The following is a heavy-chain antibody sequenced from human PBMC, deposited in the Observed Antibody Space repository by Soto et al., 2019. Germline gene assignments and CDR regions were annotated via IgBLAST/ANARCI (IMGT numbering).Heavy chain of an antibody. CDR2: IYHGGNT. V-gene: IGHV4-4*02. CDR3: ASTDSGWPTFVAY. D-gene: IGHD6-19*01. J-gene: IGHJ4*02. Sequence: QVQLQESGPGLVKPAETLSLTCAVSGDSISSTKWWTWVRQPPGKGLEWIGEIYHGGNTNYNPSLKSRLTISVDKSKNQFSLKLNSVTAADTAVYYCASTDSGWPTFVAYWGQGILVTVSS. CDR1: GDSISSTKW.